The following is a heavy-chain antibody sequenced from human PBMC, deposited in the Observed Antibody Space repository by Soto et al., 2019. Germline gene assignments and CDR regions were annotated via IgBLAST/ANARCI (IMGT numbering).Heavy chain of an antibody. CDR2: ISPKSNYT. D-gene: IGHD2-21*01. CDR1: GFTFSNVY. Sequence: PGGSLRLSCEVSGFTFSNVYMSWVRQSPGKGLEWLSHISPKSNYTAYAESVKGRLSISRDNAKNTLSLQMSSLRVEDTAVYYCVRSGGGGQWGAWGQGTLVTVSS. CDR3: VRSGGGGQWGA. V-gene: IGHV3-11*06. J-gene: IGHJ5*02.